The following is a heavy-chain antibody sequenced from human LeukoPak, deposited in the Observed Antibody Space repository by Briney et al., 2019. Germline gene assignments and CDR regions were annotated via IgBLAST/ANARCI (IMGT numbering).Heavy chain of an antibody. CDR1: GYTFTSYY. CDR3: ARDMLAVPSNWFDP. Sequence: GAPVKVSCKASGYTFTSYYIHWVRQAPGQGLEWMGVINPSGGGTSYAQKFQGRVTMTRDTSTSTVYMDLRSLRSEDTAVYFCARDMLAVPSNWFDPWGQGTLVTVSS. J-gene: IGHJ5*02. CDR2: INPSGGGT. D-gene: IGHD2-8*01. V-gene: IGHV1-46*01.